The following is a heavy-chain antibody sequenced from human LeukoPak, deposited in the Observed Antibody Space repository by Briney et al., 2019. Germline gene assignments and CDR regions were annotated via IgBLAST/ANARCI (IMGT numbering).Heavy chain of an antibody. V-gene: IGHV1-69-2*01. CDR2: VDPEDGEA. Sequence: ASVKISCKASGYTFTDFYIHWVRQAPGKGLEWMGRVDPEDGEAIYAGKFRGRVTMTADTSTDTAYLELRSLKSDDTALYYCATYPEISMVLQYWGQGSLVTVSS. J-gene: IGHJ4*02. CDR3: ATYPEISMVLQY. CDR1: GYTFTDFY. D-gene: IGHD3-10*01.